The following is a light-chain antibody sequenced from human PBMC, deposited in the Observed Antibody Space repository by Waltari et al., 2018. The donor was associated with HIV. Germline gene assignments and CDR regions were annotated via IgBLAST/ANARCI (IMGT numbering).Light chain of an antibody. CDR1: SGHSYYA. CDR3: QTWGTGIV. CDR2: LNSDGSH. V-gene: IGLV4-69*01. J-gene: IGLJ2*01. Sequence: QLVLTQSPSASASLGASVKLTCTLSSGHSYYAIAWHQQQPEKGPRFLMKLNSDGSHSKGDGIPDRFSGSSSGSGRYLTISSLQSEDEADYYCQTWGTGIVFGGGTKLTVL.